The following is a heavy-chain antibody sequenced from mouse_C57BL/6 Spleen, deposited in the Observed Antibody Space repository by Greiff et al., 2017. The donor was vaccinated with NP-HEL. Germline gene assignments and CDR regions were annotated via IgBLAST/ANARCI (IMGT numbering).Heavy chain of an antibody. CDR1: GYAFSCSW. D-gene: IGHD1-1*01. CDR3: ARSIYYYGSSYPTDV. V-gene: IGHV1-82*01. J-gene: IGHJ1*03. Sequence: QVQLQQSGPELVKPGASVKISCKASGYAFSCSWMNWVKQRPGKGLEWIGRIYPGDGDTNYNGKFKGKATLTADKSSSTAYMQLSSLTSEDSAVYFCARSIYYYGSSYPTDVWGTGTTVTVSS. CDR2: IYPGDGDT.